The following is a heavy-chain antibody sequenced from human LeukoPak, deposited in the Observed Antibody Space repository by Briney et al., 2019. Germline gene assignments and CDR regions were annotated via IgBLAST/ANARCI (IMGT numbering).Heavy chain of an antibody. V-gene: IGHV3-48*01. CDR2: VSRSSTTI. D-gene: IGHD3-10*01. J-gene: IGHJ6*03. CDR3: AKDGIYGSGSYYYYYMDV. Sequence: PVQPLDSPSAVSRSSTTIYYADSVKGRFTISRDNSKNTLYLQMNSLRAEDTAVYYCAKDGIYGSGSYYYYYMDVWGKGTTVTISS.